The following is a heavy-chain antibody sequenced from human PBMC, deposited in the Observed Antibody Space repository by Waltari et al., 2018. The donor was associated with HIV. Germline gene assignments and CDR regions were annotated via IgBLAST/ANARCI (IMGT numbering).Heavy chain of an antibody. CDR1: GGSFSGNY. J-gene: IGHJ4*02. CDR3: ARRAPMAYFDY. Sequence: QVQLNQWGAGLLKPSETLSLTCAVYGGSFSGNYWTWIRQPPGKGLEWIGEINHAGITNYNPSVKSRVTIAVDTSMNQFSLKLTSVTAADTALYYCARRAPMAYFDYWVQGSLVTVSS. D-gene: IGHD2-8*01. CDR2: INHAGIT. V-gene: IGHV4-34*01.